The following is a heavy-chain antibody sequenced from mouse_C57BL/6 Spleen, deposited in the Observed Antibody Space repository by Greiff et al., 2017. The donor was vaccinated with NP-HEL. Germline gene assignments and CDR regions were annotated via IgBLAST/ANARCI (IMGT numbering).Heavy chain of an antibody. J-gene: IGHJ4*01. CDR1: GYAFSSSW. CDR3: AAYYGNRYAMDY. D-gene: IGHD2-10*01. CDR2: IYPGDGDT. V-gene: IGHV1-82*01. Sequence: QVQLQQSGPELVKPGASVKISCKASGYAFSSSWMNWVKQRPGKGLEWIGRIYPGDGDTNYNGKFKGKATLTADKSSSTAYMQLSSLTSEDSAVYFCAAYYGNRYAMDYWGQGTSVTVSS.